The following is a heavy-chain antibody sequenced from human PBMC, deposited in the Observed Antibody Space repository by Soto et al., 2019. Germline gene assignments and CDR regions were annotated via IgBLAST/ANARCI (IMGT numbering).Heavy chain of an antibody. CDR2: ISHDANQT. D-gene: IGHD3-22*01. CDR3: ARDESRDGYN. V-gene: IGHV3-30*03. CDR1: GFVFSRYS. J-gene: IGHJ4*02. Sequence: QVQLVESGGAVVQPGRSLKLSCATSGFVFSRYSMHWVRQSPGKGLEWVAAISHDANQTFYAESVRGRFTISKDSSENTLFLQMNTLRAGDTATYHCARDESRDGYNWGQGTRVTVSS.